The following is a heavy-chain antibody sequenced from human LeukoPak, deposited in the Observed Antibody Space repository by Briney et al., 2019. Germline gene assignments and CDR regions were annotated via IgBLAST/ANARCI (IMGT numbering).Heavy chain of an antibody. D-gene: IGHD6-19*01. V-gene: IGHV3-9*01. J-gene: IGHJ4*02. CDR2: ISWNSGSI. CDR3: AKEGYSSGLDY. Sequence: GGSLRLSCAASGFTFSDYWMNWVRQAPGKGLEWVSGISWNSGSIGYADSVKGRFTISRDNAKNSLYLQMNSLRAEDTALYYCAKEGYSSGLDYWGQGTLVTVSS. CDR1: GFTFSDYW.